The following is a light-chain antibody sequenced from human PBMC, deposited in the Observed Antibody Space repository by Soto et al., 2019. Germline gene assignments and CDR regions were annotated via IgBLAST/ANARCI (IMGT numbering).Light chain of an antibody. CDR1: SSNIGRNY. Sequence: QSVLTQPPSASGTPGQRVSISCSGSSSNIGRNYVYWYQQVPGTAPKLLIYTNDQRPSGVPDRFSGSKSGTSASLAISRLRSEDEADYYCATWDDSLNGGVFGGGTKLTVL. V-gene: IGLV1-47*01. CDR3: ATWDDSLNGGV. J-gene: IGLJ2*01. CDR2: TND.